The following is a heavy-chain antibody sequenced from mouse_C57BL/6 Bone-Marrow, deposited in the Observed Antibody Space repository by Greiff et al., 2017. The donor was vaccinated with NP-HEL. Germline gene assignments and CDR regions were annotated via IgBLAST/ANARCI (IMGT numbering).Heavy chain of an antibody. D-gene: IGHD1-1*01. J-gene: IGHJ1*03. Sequence: EVQLQQSGPGLAKPSQTLSLTCSVTGYSITSDYWNWIRKFPGNKLEYIGYISYSGSTYYNPSLKSRISITRDTSKNQYYLQLNSVTTEDTATYYCARKAYYYGSSLYWYFDVWGTGTTVTVSS. V-gene: IGHV3-8*01. CDR3: ARKAYYYGSSLYWYFDV. CDR1: GYSITSDY. CDR2: ISYSGST.